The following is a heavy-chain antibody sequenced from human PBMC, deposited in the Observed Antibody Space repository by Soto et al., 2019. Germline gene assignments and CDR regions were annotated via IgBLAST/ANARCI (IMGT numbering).Heavy chain of an antibody. D-gene: IGHD2-2*01. J-gene: IGHJ4*02. V-gene: IGHV1-18*01. CDR1: GYSFMKYG. CDR2: ISPYSGYT. Sequence: QVQLVQSGPEMKKPGASVKVSCKGFGYSFMKYGINWVRQAPGQGLEWVGWISPYSGYTHSAQKFHGRLTLTTDTAASTAYMELRILRSADTALYYCAREASVLIPAAQPSRFDSWGRGTLVTVSS. CDR3: AREASVLIPAAQPSRFDS.